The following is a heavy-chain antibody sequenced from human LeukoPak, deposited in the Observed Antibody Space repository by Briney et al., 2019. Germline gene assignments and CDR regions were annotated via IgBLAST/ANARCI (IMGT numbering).Heavy chain of an antibody. CDR3: ARNTGYSSGWYGVLTWYFDL. CDR1: GGSISSYY. CDR2: IYYSGST. J-gene: IGHJ2*01. Sequence: SETLSLTCTVSGGSISSYYWSWIRQPPGKGLEWIGYIYYSGSTNYNPSLKSRVTISVDTSKNQFSLKLSSVTAADTAVYYCARNTGYSSGWYGVLTWYFDLWGRGTLVTVSS. V-gene: IGHV4-59*01. D-gene: IGHD6-19*01.